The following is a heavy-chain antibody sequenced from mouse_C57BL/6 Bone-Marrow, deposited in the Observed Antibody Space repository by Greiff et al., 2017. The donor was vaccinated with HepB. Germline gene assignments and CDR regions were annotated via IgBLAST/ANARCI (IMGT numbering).Heavy chain of an antibody. CDR1: GYTFTDYY. CDR3: ARSSLWYFDV. V-gene: IGHV1-26*01. Sequence: VQLQQSGPELVKPGASVKISCKASGYTFTDYYMNWVKQSHGKSLEWIGDINPNNGGTSYNQKFKGKATLTVDKSSSTAYMELRSLTSEDSAVYYCARSSLWYFDVWGTGTTVTVSS. J-gene: IGHJ1*03. CDR2: INPNNGGT.